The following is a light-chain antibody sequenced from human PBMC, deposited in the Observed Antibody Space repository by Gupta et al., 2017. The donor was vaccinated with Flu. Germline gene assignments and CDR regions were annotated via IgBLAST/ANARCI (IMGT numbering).Light chain of an antibody. J-gene: IGLJ3*02. CDR3: AVWDDSLSGRV. V-gene: IGLV1-47*01. CDR1: WSNIGNNH. Sequence: RFTISCSGSWSNIGNNHVYWYQQHPGTAPKLLIYRSDQRPSGVPDRFSGSKSGTSASLAISGLRAEDEADYYCAVWDDSLSGRVFGGGNKLTVL. CDR2: RSD.